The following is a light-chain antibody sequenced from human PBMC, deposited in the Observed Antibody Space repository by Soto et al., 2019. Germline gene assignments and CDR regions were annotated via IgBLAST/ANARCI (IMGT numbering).Light chain of an antibody. Sequence: DIHMTQSPSTLSSSLRYRVTITFVASQSIGNWWALYQQKPGKAPNLLIYKASSLESGVPSRFSGSGSGTEFTLTISSLQPDDFATYYCQQYNTYWTFGQGTKV. CDR2: KAS. V-gene: IGKV1-5*03. CDR3: QQYNTYWT. J-gene: IGKJ1*01. CDR1: QSIGNW.